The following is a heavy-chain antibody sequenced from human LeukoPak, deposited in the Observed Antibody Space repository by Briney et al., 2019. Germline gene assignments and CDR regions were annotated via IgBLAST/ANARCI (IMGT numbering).Heavy chain of an antibody. D-gene: IGHD6-19*01. CDR2: ISSSSSYI. J-gene: IGHJ4*02. CDR1: GFTFSSYS. Sequence: PGGSLRLSCAASGFTFSSYSMNWVRQAPGKGLEWVSSISSSSSYIYYADSVKGRFTISRDNAKNSLYLQMNSLRAEDTAVYYCARDFGAVAGSSDYWGQGTLGTVSS. V-gene: IGHV3-21*01. CDR3: ARDFGAVAGSSDY.